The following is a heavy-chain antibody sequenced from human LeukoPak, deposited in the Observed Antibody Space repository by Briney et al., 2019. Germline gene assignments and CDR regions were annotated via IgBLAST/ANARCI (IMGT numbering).Heavy chain of an antibody. CDR1: GGSITSYY. CDR3: ARIGGDENIVGATTGDH. V-gene: IGHV4-4*07. J-gene: IGHJ4*02. CDR2: VYSGGT. D-gene: IGHD1-26*01. Sequence: SETLSLTCTVSGGSITSYYWSWIRQPAGKGLEWIGRVYSGGTKFNPSLKSRVTISVDTSKNQFSLKLSSVTAADTAVYYCARIGGDENIVGATTGDHWGQGTLVTVSS.